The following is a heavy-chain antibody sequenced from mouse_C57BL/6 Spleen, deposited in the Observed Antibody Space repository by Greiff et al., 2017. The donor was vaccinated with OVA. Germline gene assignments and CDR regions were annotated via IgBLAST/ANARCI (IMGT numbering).Heavy chain of an antibody. V-gene: IGHV1-72*01. D-gene: IGHD1-1*01. CDR2: IDPNSGGT. CDR3: ARARVTTVVARYWYFDV. CDR1: GYTFTSYW. Sequence: QVQLQQPGAELVKPGASVKLSCKASGYTFTSYWMHWVKQRPGRGLEWIGRIDPNSGGTKYNEKFKSKATLTVDKPSSTAYMQLSSLTSEYSAVYYCARARVTTVVARYWYFDVWGTGTTVTVSS. J-gene: IGHJ1*03.